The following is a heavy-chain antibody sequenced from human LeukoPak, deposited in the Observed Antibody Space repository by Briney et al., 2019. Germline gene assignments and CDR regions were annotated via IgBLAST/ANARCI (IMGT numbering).Heavy chain of an antibody. CDR2: ISGDGGST. D-gene: IGHD3-3*01. J-gene: IGHJ6*02. V-gene: IGHV3-43*02. CDR1: GFTFDDYA. CDR3: AKGSLYDFWSGYYTGIESGYYYGMDV. Sequence: GGSLRLSCAASGFTFDDYAMHWVRQAPGKGLEWVSLISGDGGSTYYADSVKGRFTISRDNSKNSLYLQMNSLRTEDTALYYCAKGSLYDFWSGYYTGIESGYYYGMDVWGQGTTVTVSS.